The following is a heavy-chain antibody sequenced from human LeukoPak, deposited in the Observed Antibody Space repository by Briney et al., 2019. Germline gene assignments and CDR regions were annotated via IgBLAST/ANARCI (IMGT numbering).Heavy chain of an antibody. CDR3: ARDSGYYDSSGYYPYFDY. CDR2: INSDGSST. D-gene: IGHD3-22*01. V-gene: IGHV3-74*01. Sequence: GGSLRLSCAASGFTFSSYWMHWVRQAPGKGPVWVSRINSDGSSTSYADSVKGRFTISRDNAKNTLYLQMNSLRAEDTAVYYCARDSGYYDSSGYYPYFDYWGQGTLVTVSS. J-gene: IGHJ4*02. CDR1: GFTFSSYW.